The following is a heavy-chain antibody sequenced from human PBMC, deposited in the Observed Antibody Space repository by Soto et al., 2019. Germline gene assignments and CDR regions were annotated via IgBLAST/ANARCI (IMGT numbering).Heavy chain of an antibody. J-gene: IGHJ4*02. CDR3: ARVMGVASGGPLAY. V-gene: IGHV4-4*02. CDR2: IYQSGNI. Sequence: QVQLQESGPGLVKPSGTLSLTCAVSGGSISTNNWWSWVRRPPGKGLEWIGEIYQSGNINYNSSLKSRVTISIDKSRNEFSLNVRSVTAADTAVYYCARVMGVASGGPLAYWGQGALVSVSS. CDR1: GGSISTNNW. D-gene: IGHD2-15*01.